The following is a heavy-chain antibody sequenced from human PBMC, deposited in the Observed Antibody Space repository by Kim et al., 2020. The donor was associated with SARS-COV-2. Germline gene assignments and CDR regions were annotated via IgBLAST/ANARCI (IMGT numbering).Heavy chain of an antibody. V-gene: IGHV3-30*03. CDR1: GFSFSSRG. CDR3: ARAREKSFDY. CDR2: ISNDETHK. J-gene: IGHJ4*02. Sequence: GGSLRLSCAASGFSFSSRGIHWVRQAPGKGLEWVAVISNDETHKNYADSVKGRFTISRDNSKNTVDLQMNSLRVEDTAVYYCARAREKSFDYWGQGTLVTVSS.